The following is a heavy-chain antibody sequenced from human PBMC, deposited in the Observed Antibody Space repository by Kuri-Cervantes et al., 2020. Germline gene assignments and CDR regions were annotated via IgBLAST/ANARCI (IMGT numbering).Heavy chain of an antibody. Sequence: GESLKISCAASGFTVSSNYMSWVRQAPGKRLEWVSVIYSGGSTSYADSVKGRFTISRDNSKNTLYLQMNSLRAEDTAVYYCARESYSSSWFLFDYWGQGTLVTVSS. J-gene: IGHJ4*02. V-gene: IGHV3-66*01. CDR3: ARESYSSSWFLFDY. CDR1: GFTVSSNY. D-gene: IGHD6-13*01. CDR2: IYSGGST.